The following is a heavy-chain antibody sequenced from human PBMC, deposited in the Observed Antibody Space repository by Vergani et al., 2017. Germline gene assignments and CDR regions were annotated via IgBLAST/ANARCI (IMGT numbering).Heavy chain of an antibody. CDR2: ISSSSSYI. CDR1: GFTFSSYS. J-gene: IGHJ5*02. D-gene: IGHD2-15*01. CDR3: ARAPQVVPQLDH. Sequence: EVQLVESGGGLVKPGGSLRLSCAASGFTFSSYSMNWVRQAPGKGLEWVSSISSSSSYIYYADSVKGRFTISRDNAKNSLYLQMNSLRAEETAVYYCARAPQVVPQLDHWGQGTLVTVSS. V-gene: IGHV3-21*01.